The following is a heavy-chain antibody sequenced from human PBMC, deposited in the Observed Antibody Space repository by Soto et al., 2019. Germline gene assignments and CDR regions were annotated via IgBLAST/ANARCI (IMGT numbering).Heavy chain of an antibody. CDR2: IXXXSXGX. CDR3: ARLRGQYYYGMDV. Sequence: ASVKVSCKASGYNFIGYYIHSVRQVPGQGLEWXGXIXXXSXGXXXAXXXQGRVTMTRDSSVTTVYLEVNSLRSDDTAIYYCARLRGQYYYGMDVWGQGTTVTVSS. J-gene: IGHJ6*02. V-gene: IGHV1-2*02. CDR1: GYNFIGYY. D-gene: IGHD6-25*01.